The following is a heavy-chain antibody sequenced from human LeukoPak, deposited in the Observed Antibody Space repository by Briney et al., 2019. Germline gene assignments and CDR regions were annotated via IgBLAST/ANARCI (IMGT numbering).Heavy chain of an antibody. D-gene: IGHD3-22*01. CDR3: SSESRY. V-gene: IGHV3-48*03. J-gene: IGHJ4*02. CDR1: GFTFSSSE. CDR2: ISSSGSPI. Sequence: GGSLRLSCAASGFTFSSSEMNWVRQAPGKGLEWVSYISSSGSPIYYADSVRGRFTISRDNAKNSLYLQMSSLRDEDTAMYYCSSESRYWGQGTPVIVSS.